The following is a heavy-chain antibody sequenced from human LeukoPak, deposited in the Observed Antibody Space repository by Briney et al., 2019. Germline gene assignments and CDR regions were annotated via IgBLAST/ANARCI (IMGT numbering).Heavy chain of an antibody. CDR2: INSDGSTT. D-gene: IGHD3-10*01. CDR1: GFTFSSYW. V-gene: IGHV3-74*01. Sequence: PGGSLRLSCAASGFTFSSYWMHWVRQAPGKGLVWVSRINSDGSTTTYADSVKGRFTISRDNAKNTLYLQMNSLRAEDTAVYYCARHVRSRLAKRTYYYGSGSSPGWFDYWGQGTLVTVSS. J-gene: IGHJ4*02. CDR3: ARHVRSRLAKRTYYYGSGSSPGWFDY.